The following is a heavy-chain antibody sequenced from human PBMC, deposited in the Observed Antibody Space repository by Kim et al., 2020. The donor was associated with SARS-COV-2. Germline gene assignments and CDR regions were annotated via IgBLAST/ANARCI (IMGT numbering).Heavy chain of an antibody. J-gene: IGHJ5*02. V-gene: IGHV3-21*01. CDR1: GFTFSTYS. Sequence: GGSLRLSCAASGFTFSTYSMNWVRQAPGKGLEWVSSISSSSSYIYYADSLKGRFTISRDNAKNSLYLQMNSLRAEDTAVYYCTKAAWGVTTPIEPWGQGTLVTVSS. D-gene: IGHD4-17*01. CDR3: TKAAWGVTTPIEP. CDR2: ISSSSSYI.